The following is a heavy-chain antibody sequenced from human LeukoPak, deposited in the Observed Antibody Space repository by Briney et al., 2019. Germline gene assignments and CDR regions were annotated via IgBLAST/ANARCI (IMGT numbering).Heavy chain of an antibody. D-gene: IGHD3-16*01. CDR2: ISYDGDNE. CDR1: GFTFSNFA. J-gene: IGHJ6*02. Sequence: VGGLRLSCAASGFTFSNFALLLLRPAPGKGGGGGGGISYDGDNEYYADSVKGQFTISRDNSKDRLYLQMNSLRPEDTAMYYCARVRGGRSWYYYGMDVWGRGTTVTVSS. V-gene: IGHV3-30-3*01. CDR3: ARVRGGRSWYYYGMDV.